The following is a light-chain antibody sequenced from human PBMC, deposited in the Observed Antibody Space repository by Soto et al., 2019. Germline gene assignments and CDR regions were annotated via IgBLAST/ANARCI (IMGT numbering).Light chain of an antibody. Sequence: EIVMTQSPVTLSVSPGERATLSCRASQSVGSNVAWYQQKPGQAPRLLMHDASTRATGIPARFSGSGSGADFTLTISSLQSEDFSVYYYQQFNNWPRTFGQGTKVEI. CDR2: DAS. CDR1: QSVGSN. J-gene: IGKJ1*01. V-gene: IGKV3-15*01. CDR3: QQFNNWPRT.